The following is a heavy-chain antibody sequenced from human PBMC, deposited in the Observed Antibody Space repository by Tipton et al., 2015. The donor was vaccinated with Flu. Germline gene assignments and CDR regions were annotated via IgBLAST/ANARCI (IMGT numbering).Heavy chain of an antibody. V-gene: IGHV3-30*19. CDR1: RFTFSSYG. CDR3: ARDKGYLE. Sequence: SLRLSCAASRFTFSSYGMHWVRQAPGRGLEWVALIKNDGTETYYADSVKGRFTISRDNSKYTLYLHMNSLRDDDTAVYYCARDKGYLEWGQGTLVSVSS. CDR2: IKNDGTET. J-gene: IGHJ4*02. D-gene: IGHD3-3*01.